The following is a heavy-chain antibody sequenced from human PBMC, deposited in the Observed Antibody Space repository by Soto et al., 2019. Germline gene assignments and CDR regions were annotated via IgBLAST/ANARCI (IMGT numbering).Heavy chain of an antibody. CDR3: ARDSQGYCSSTSCSDY. J-gene: IGHJ4*02. V-gene: IGHV1-69*08. Sequence: QVQLVQSGAEVKKPGSSVKVSCKASGGAFSSYTISWVRQAPGQGLEWMGRIIPILGIANYAQKFQGRVTITADKSTSTAYMELSSLRSEDTAVYYCARDSQGYCSSTSCSDYWGQGTLDTVSS. D-gene: IGHD2-2*01. CDR1: GGAFSSYT. CDR2: IIPILGIA.